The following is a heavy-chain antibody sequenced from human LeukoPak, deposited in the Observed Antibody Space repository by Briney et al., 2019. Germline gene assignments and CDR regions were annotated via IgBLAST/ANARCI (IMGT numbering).Heavy chain of an antibody. V-gene: IGHV4-59*01. Sequence: SETLSLTCTVSGGSISSYYWSWTRQPPGKGLEWIGYIYYSGSTNYNPSLKSRVTISVDTSKNQFSLKLSSVTAADTAVYYCARGGQYSSSWYGLSPYFDYWGQGTLVTVSS. J-gene: IGHJ4*02. CDR2: IYYSGST. CDR1: GGSISSYY. D-gene: IGHD6-13*01. CDR3: ARGGQYSSSWYGLSPYFDY.